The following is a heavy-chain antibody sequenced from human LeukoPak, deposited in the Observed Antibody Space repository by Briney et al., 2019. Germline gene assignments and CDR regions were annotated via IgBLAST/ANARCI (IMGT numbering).Heavy chain of an antibody. Sequence: PSETLSLTCAVYGGSFSGYYWSWIRQPPGKGLEWIGEINHSGSTNYNPSLKSRVTISVDTSKNQFSLKLSSVTAADTAVYYCAFELLWFDRYFDYWGQGTLVTVSS. CDR2: INHSGST. CDR1: GGSFSGYY. D-gene: IGHD3-10*01. J-gene: IGHJ4*02. V-gene: IGHV4-34*01. CDR3: AFELLWFDRYFDY.